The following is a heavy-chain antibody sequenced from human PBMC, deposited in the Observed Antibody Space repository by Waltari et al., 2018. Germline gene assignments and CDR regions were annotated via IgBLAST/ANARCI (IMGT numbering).Heavy chain of an antibody. J-gene: IGHJ4*02. Sequence: EVQLVESGGGLVQPGQSLRLSCTGSGFPFGHSAMSWFRQAPGKGVEGVTCIRMKRFGGTTEDAASVRGRFTMSRDDSKSVTYLQMNSLKTEDTAVYYCARELDIVTRGYFWGLGTLVTVSS. D-gene: IGHD5-12*01. CDR3: ARELDIVTRGYF. CDR1: GFPFGHSA. CDR2: IRMKRFGGTT. V-gene: IGHV3-49*03.